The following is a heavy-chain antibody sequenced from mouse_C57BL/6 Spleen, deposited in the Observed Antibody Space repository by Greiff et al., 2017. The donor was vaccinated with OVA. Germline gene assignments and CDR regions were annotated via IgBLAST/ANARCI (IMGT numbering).Heavy chain of an antibody. J-gene: IGHJ1*03. CDR1: GFTFSDYG. V-gene: IGHV5-17*01. CDR3: ARRGYYYGSSYWYFDV. D-gene: IGHD1-1*01. CDR2: ISSGSSTI. Sequence: EVQGVESGGGLVKPGGSLKLSCAASGFTFSDYGMHWVRQAPEKGLEWVAYISSGSSTIYYADTVKGRFTISRDNAKNTLFLQMTSLRSEDTAMYYCARRGYYYGSSYWYFDVWGTGTTVTVSS.